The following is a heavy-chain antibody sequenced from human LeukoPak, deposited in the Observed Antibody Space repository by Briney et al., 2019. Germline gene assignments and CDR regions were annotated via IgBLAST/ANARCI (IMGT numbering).Heavy chain of an antibody. V-gene: IGHV3-30*04. CDR1: GFTFSDYT. Sequence: AGGSLRLSCAASGFTFSDYTMHWVRQAPGRGLEWVAVISYDGSQKYYADSVTGRFTISRDNSKNTVFLQMNSLRGEDTAVFFCARANSSSWHYFDDWGQGTLVTVSS. J-gene: IGHJ4*02. D-gene: IGHD6-13*01. CDR3: ARANSSSWHYFDD. CDR2: ISYDGSQK.